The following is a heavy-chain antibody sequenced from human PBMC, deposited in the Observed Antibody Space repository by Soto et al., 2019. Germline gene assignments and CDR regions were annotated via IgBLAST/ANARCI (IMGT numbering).Heavy chain of an antibody. D-gene: IGHD4-17*01. CDR1: GFTFSSYC. CDR2: ISYDGNNK. V-gene: IGHV3-30*18. CDR3: AKDHLETTVTTPSY. Sequence: ESVGGVVQPGRSLRLSCAASGFTFSSYCMDWVLQAPGKGLEWVAVISYDGNNKYYADSVKGRFTISRDNFKNTLYLQMDSLRAEDTAMYYCAKDHLETTVTTPSYWGQGTLVTFSS. J-gene: IGHJ4*02.